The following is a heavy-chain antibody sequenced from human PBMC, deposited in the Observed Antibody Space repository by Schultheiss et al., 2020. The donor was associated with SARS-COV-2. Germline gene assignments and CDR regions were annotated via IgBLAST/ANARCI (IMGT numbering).Heavy chain of an antibody. J-gene: IGHJ4*02. CDR3: AREEGDGYILDFDY. V-gene: IGHV3-23*01. CDR2: ISGSGGST. Sequence: GESLKISCAASGFTFSSYAMSWVRQAPGKGLEWVSAISGSGGSTYYADSVKGRFTISRDNSKNTLYLQMNSLRAEDTAVYYCAREEGDGYILDFDYWGQGTLVTVSS. D-gene: IGHD5-24*01. CDR1: GFTFSSYA.